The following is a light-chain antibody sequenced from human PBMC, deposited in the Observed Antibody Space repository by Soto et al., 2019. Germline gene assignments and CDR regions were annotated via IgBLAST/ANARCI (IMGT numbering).Light chain of an antibody. Sequence: EIVLTQSPATLSLSPGERATLSCRASQSVTSYLAWYQQRPGQAPRLLIYDASNRVAGIPARFSGSGSGTDFTLTINSLEPEDFATYYCQQSSSPPLTFGGGTKVEIK. CDR1: QSVTSY. CDR2: DAS. J-gene: IGKJ4*01. V-gene: IGKV3-11*01. CDR3: QQSSSPPLT.